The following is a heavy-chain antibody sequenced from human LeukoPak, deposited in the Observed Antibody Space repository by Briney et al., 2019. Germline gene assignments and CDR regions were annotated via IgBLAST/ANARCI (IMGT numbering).Heavy chain of an antibody. D-gene: IGHD3-10*01. V-gene: IGHV4-39*07. J-gene: IGHJ5*02. Sequence: PSETLSLTCTVSGGSISSSSYYWGWIRQPPGKGLEWIGSIYYSGSTYYNPSLKSRVTISVDTSKNQFSLKLSSVTAADMAVYYCARDPRYGSGSYPDAFDPWGQGTLVTVSS. CDR3: ARDPRYGSGSYPDAFDP. CDR1: GGSISSSSYY. CDR2: IYYSGST.